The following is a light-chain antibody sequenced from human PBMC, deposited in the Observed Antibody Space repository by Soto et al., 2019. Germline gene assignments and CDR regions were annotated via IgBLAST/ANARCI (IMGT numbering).Light chain of an antibody. CDR1: RSDAGDGDF. V-gene: IGLV2-14*01. J-gene: IGLJ3*02. CDR2: KVS. CDR3: CSYTRSYTWV. Sequence: QSALTQPASVSGSPRQSITISCTGTRSDAGDGDFVSWYQQRPGNAPKLMIYKVSNRPSGVSNRFSGSKSGNTASLTISGLQAEDEADYYCCSYTRSYTWVFGGGTKLTVL.